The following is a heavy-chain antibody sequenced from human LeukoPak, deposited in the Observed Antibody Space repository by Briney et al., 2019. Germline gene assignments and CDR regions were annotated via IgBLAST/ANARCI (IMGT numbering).Heavy chain of an antibody. V-gene: IGHV3-30*18. CDR3: AKSPMRTVTTNYFDY. J-gene: IGHJ4*02. Sequence: PGGSLRLSCAASGFTFSSYGMHWVRQAPGKGLEWVAVISYDGSNKYYADSVKGRFTISRDNSKNTLYLQMNSLRAEDTAVYYCAKSPMRTVTTNYFDYWGLGTLVTVSS. CDR1: GFTFSSYG. D-gene: IGHD4-17*01. CDR2: ISYDGSNK.